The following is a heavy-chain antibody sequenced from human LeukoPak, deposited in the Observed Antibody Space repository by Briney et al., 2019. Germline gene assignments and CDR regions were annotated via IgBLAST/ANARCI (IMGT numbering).Heavy chain of an antibody. D-gene: IGHD6-13*01. CDR3: AKAAGQQLALYYYYGMDV. V-gene: IGHV4-59*08. J-gene: IGHJ6*02. Sequence: SETLSLTCTVSDGSISSYYWSWIRQPPGKGLEWIGYIYYSGSTNYNPSLKSRATISVDTSKNQFSLKLSSVTAADTAVYYCAKAAGQQLALYYYYGMDVWGQGTTVTVSS. CDR2: IYYSGST. CDR1: DGSISSYY.